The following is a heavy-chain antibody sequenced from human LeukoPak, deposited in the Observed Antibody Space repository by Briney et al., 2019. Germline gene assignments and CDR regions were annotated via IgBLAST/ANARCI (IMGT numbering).Heavy chain of an antibody. CDR2: INHSGST. Sequence: PSETLSLTCAVYGESFSGYYWSWIRQPPGKGLEWIGEINHSGSTNYNPSLKSRVTISVDTSKNQFSLKLSSVTAADTAVYYCARAALAYDYAYLEFDPWGQGTLVTVSS. CDR1: GESFSGYY. J-gene: IGHJ5*02. CDR3: ARAALAYDYAYLEFDP. D-gene: IGHD4-17*01. V-gene: IGHV4-34*01.